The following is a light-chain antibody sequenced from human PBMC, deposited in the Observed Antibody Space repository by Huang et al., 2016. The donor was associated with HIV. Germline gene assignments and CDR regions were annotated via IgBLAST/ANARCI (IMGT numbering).Light chain of an antibody. Sequence: DIVMTQSPDSLSVSLGERATINCQSSQSVVHSSTNKNYLAWYPQRRGHPPKLIVYWESTRKSGVTDRFSGSGSGTDVTRTISSLQADDAAVDYCQQYYGTPTFGQGTKVEI. CDR2: WES. CDR1: QSVVHSSTNKNY. V-gene: IGKV4-1*01. CDR3: QQYYGTPT. J-gene: IGKJ1*01.